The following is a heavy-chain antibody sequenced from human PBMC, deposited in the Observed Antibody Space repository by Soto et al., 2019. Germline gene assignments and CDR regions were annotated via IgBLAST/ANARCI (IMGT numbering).Heavy chain of an antibody. CDR3: ARDVGSVTTGY. Sequence: GESLKISCAASGFTFSSYSMNWVRQAPGKGLEWVSSISSSSSYIYYADSVKGRFTISRDNAKNSLYLQMNSLRAEDTAVYYCARDVGSVTTGYWGQGTLVTVSS. J-gene: IGHJ4*02. D-gene: IGHD4-17*01. CDR1: GFTFSSYS. CDR2: ISSSSSYI. V-gene: IGHV3-21*01.